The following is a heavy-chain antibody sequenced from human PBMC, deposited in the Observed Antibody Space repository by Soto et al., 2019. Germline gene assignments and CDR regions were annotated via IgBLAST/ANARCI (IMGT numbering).Heavy chain of an antibody. V-gene: IGHV1-3*01. CDR2: INAGKGNT. CDR3: ATDEGQLLFDY. CDR1: GYTFTSYA. D-gene: IGHD6-6*01. Sequence: QVQLVQSGAEVKKPGASVKVSCKASGYTFTSYAMHWVRQAPGQRLEWMGGINAGKGNTKYSQKFQGRVTITRDTSASTAYMELSSLRSEDTAVYYCATDEGQLLFDYWGQGTLVTVSS. J-gene: IGHJ4*02.